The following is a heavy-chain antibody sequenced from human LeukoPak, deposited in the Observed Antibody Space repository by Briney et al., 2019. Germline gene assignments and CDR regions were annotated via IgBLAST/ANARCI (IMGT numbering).Heavy chain of an antibody. CDR3: ARLVPYYDFWSGYYLEYSWFDP. CDR1: GGSFSGYY. CDR2: INHSGST. V-gene: IGHV4-34*01. D-gene: IGHD3-3*01. J-gene: IGHJ5*02. Sequence: SETLSLTCAVYGGSFSGYYWSWIRQPPGKGLEWIEEINHSGSTNYNPSLKSRVTISVDTSKNQFSLKLSSVTAADTAVYYCARLVPYYDFWSGYYLEYSWFDPWGQGTLVTVSS.